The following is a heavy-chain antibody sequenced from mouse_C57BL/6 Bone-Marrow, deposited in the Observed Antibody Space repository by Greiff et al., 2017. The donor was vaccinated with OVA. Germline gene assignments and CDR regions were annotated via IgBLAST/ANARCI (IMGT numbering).Heavy chain of an antibody. V-gene: IGHV1-69*01. J-gene: IGHJ4*01. CDR2: IDPSDSYT. Sequence: QVQLQQPGAELVMPGASVKLSCKASGYTFTSYWMPWVKQRPGQGLEWIGEIDPSDSYTNYNQKFKGKSTLTVDKSSSTAYMQLSSLTSEDSAVYYCARQGLRRYYYAMDYWGQGTSVTVSS. CDR3: ARQGLRRYYYAMDY. D-gene: IGHD2-4*01. CDR1: GYTFTSYW.